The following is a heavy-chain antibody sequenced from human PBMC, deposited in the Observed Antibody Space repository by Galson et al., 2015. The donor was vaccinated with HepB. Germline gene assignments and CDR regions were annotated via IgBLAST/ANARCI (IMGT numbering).Heavy chain of an antibody. Sequence: SVKVSCKASGYTFTSYYMHWVRQAPGQGLEWMGIINPSGDSTSYAQKFQGRVTMTRDTSTSTVYMELSSLRSEDTAVYYCARDDRSQWLVGRNWFDPWGQGTLVTVSS. J-gene: IGHJ5*02. CDR1: GYTFTSYY. CDR3: ARDDRSQWLVGRNWFDP. V-gene: IGHV1-46*01. CDR2: INPSGDST. D-gene: IGHD6-19*01.